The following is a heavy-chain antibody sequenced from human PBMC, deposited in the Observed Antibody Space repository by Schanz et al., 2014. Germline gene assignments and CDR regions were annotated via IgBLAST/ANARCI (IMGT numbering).Heavy chain of an antibody. D-gene: IGHD3-22*01. Sequence: QVQLQESGPGLVKPSETLSLTCTVSGGSMSSFYWNWIRQPAGKGLEWIGRISTSGSTNYNPSLRGGVSMSIGTSKPHFSLRLSSLTAADTAVYYCATWRGDDSGGHGQFDYWGQGALVTVSS. CDR3: ATWRGDDSGGHGQFDY. CDR1: GGSMSSFY. V-gene: IGHV4-4*07. CDR2: ISTSGST. J-gene: IGHJ4*02.